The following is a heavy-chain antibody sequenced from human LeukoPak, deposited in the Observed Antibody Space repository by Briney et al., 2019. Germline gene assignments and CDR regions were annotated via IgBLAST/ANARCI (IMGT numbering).Heavy chain of an antibody. V-gene: IGHV1-2*02. D-gene: IGHD3-22*01. CDR1: GYTFTSYG. CDR3: ATYTDYYDNSGPSVWFDP. Sequence: GASVKVSCKASGYTFTSYGISWVRQAPGQGLEWMGWINPNSGGTNYAQKFQGRVTMTRDTSISTAYMELSRLRSDDTAVYYCATYTDYYDNSGPSVWFDPWGQGTLVTVSS. J-gene: IGHJ5*02. CDR2: INPNSGGT.